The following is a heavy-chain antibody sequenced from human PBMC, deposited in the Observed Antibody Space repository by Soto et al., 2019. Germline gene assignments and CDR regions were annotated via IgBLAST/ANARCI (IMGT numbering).Heavy chain of an antibody. V-gene: IGHV4-39*01. D-gene: IGHD3-22*01. Sequence: SETLSLTCTVSGGSISSSSYYWGWIRQPPGKGLEWIGSIYYSGSTYYNPSLKSRVTISVDTSKNQFSLKLSSVNAADTAVYYCARRPRVVVVGFEYWGQGPMVT. J-gene: IGHJ4*02. CDR3: ARRPRVVVVGFEY. CDR1: GGSISSSSYY. CDR2: IYYSGST.